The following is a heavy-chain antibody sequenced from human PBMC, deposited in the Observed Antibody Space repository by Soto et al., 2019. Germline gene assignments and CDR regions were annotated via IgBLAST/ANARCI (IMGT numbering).Heavy chain of an antibody. V-gene: IGHV2-5*02. D-gene: IGHD3-22*01. CDR3: AHTTYYYDSSGYEQHYFDY. J-gene: IGHJ4*02. CDR1: GFSLSTSGVG. CDR2: IYWDDDK. Sequence: SGPTLVNPTQTLTLTCTFSGFSLSTSGVGVGWIRQPPGKALEWLALIYWDDDKRYSPSLKSRLTITKDTSKNQVVLTMTNMDPVDTATYYCAHTTYYYDSSGYEQHYFDYWGQGTLVTV.